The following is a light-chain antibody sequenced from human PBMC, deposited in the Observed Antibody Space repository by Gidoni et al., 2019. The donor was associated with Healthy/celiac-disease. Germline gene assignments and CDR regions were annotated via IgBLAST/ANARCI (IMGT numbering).Light chain of an antibody. J-gene: IGLJ2*01. CDR3: QAWDSSTVV. CDR2: QDS. CDR1: KLGDKY. V-gene: IGLV3-1*01. Sequence: SYELTQPPSVSVSPGQTASITCSGDKLGDKYACWYQQKPDQSHVLVIYQDSKRHSGIPERFSGSNSGNTATLTISGTQARDEADYYCQAWDSSTVVFGGGTKLTVL.